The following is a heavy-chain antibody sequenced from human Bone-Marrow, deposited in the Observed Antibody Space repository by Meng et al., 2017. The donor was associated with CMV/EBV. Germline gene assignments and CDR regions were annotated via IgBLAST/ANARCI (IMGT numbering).Heavy chain of an antibody. V-gene: IGHV1-2*02. CDR2: INPTTGGT. D-gene: IGHD5-18*01. CDR3: ARDGDTAMVHYYYYGMDV. J-gene: IGHJ6*02. CDR1: EYTLTGYY. Sequence: ASVKVSCKASEYTLTGYYIHWVRQAPGQGLEWMGWINPTTGGTNYAQNFQGRVTMTRDTSITTASMELKSLRSDDTAVYYCARDGDTAMVHYYYYGMDVWGQGTTVTVSS.